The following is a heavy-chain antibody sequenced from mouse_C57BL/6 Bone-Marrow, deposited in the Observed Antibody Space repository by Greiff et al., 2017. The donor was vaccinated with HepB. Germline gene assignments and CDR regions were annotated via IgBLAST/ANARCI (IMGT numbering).Heavy chain of an antibody. V-gene: IGHV1-64*01. CDR3: ARVGRSSYWYFDV. CDR1: GYTFTSYW. Sequence: QVQLKQPGAELVKPGASVKLSCKASGYTFTSYWMHWVKQRPGQGLEWIGMIHPNSGSTNYNEKFKSKATLTVDKSSSTAYMQLSSLTSEDSAVYYCARVGRSSYWYFDVWGTGTTVTVSS. CDR2: IHPNSGST. D-gene: IGHD4-1*01. J-gene: IGHJ1*03.